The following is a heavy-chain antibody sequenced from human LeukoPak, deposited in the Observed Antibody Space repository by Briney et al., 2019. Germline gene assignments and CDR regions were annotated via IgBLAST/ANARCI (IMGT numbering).Heavy chain of an antibody. CDR2: ISSNGGST. J-gene: IGHJ6*03. Sequence: GGSLRLSCAASGFTFSSYAMHWVRQAPGKGLEYVSAISSNGGSTYYANSVKGRFTISRDNSKNTLYLQMGSLRAEDMAVYYCARVGHSYYYYYMDVWGKGTTVTVSS. CDR1: GFTFSSYA. CDR3: ARVGHSYYYYYMDV. V-gene: IGHV3-64*01. D-gene: IGHD3-16*01.